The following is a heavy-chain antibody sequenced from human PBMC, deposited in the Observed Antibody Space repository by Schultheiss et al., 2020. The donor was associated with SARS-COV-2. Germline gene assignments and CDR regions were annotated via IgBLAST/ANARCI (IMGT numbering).Heavy chain of an antibody. CDR3: AKRERITIFGVVIYYYYYMDV. J-gene: IGHJ6*03. D-gene: IGHD3-3*01. V-gene: IGHV3-33*06. Sequence: GGSLRLSCAASGFTFSSYGMHWVRQAPGKGLEWVAVIWYDGSNKYYADSVKGRFTISRDNSKNTLYLQMNSLRAEDTAVYYCAKRERITIFGVVIYYYYYMDVWGKGTTVTVSS. CDR2: IWYDGSNK. CDR1: GFTFSSYG.